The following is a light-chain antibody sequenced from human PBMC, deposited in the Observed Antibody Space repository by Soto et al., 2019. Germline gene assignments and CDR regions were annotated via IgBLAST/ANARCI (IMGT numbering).Light chain of an antibody. CDR2: DAS. J-gene: IGKJ5*01. CDR1: QTIINNY. CDR3: HQYGDSPPLT. Sequence: EVVLTQSPDTLSSSPGERVTLSCRASQTIINNYLAWYQQKPGQAPRLLIYDASTRATGIPDRFSGSESGTDFTLTISRLEPEDFAVYYCHQYGDSPPLTFGQGTRLDIK. V-gene: IGKV3-20*01.